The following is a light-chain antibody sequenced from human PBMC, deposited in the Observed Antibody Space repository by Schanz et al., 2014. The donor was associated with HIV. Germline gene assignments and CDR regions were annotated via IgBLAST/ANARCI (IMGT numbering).Light chain of an antibody. CDR1: QTIGRW. J-gene: IGKJ2*03. CDR2: QGS. V-gene: IGKV1-5*03. CDR3: QQYDTYPYS. Sequence: IQMTQSPSTLSASVGDRVTITCRASQTIGRWLAWYQQKPGRAPNVLIYQGSTLETGVPSRFSGSGSGTEFTLTISSLQPDDFATYYCQQYDTYPYSFGQGTKLEIK.